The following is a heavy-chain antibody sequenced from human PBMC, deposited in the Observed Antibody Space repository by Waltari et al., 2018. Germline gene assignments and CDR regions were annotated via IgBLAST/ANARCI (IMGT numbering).Heavy chain of an antibody. CDR2: MKADGSGA. J-gene: IGHJ6*02. D-gene: IGHD1-26*01. Sequence: QGGRQAPGKGRVGGLRMKADGSGATYADSVRGRFTISRDNTKSTLCLQMSSLRVDDTGVYYGANHRRGGYGRDVWGQGTTVTVSS. V-gene: IGHV3-74*01. CDR3: ANHRRGGYGRDV.